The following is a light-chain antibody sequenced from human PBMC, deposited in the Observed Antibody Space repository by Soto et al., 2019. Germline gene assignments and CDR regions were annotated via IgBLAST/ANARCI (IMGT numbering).Light chain of an antibody. J-gene: IGKJ1*01. CDR2: LAS. Sequence: PGERATLSCRTSQSVNSNYLAWYQQKPAQAPRLLIYLASTRAAGVPARFSGSGSGTDFTLTISSLEPEDFAVYYCHQYNHWLTWTFGQGTKV. V-gene: IGKV3D-7*01. CDR3: HQYNHWLTWT. CDR1: QSVNSNY.